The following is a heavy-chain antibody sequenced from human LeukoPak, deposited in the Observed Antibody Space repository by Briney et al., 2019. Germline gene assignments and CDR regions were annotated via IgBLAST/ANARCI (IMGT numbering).Heavy chain of an antibody. CDR1: GFTFSSYS. CDR3: AKAGGPYYYYYCMDV. D-gene: IGHD3-10*01. CDR2: ISSSSSTI. V-gene: IGHV3-48*01. J-gene: IGHJ6*03. Sequence: GGSLRLSCAASGFTFSSYSMNWVRQAPGKGLAWVSYISSSSSTIYYADSVKGRFTISRDNSKNTLYLQMNSLRAEDTAVYYCAKAGGPYYYYYCMDVWGKGTTVTVSS.